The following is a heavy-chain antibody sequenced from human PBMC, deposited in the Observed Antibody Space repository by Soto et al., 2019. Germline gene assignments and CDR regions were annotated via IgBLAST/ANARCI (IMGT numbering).Heavy chain of an antibody. D-gene: IGHD1-26*01. CDR1: GYTFTSSD. CDR3: ARGRIVGAAFDY. CDR2: MNRNTGNT. V-gene: IGHV1-8*01. Sequence: QVQLVQSGAEVKKSGASVKVSCKASGYTFTSSDLNWVLQATGQGLEWMGWMNRNTGNTGYTQRFQGRVTMTRHISITTAYMELSSLRSDDTAVYYCARGRIVGAAFDYWGQGTLVTVSS. J-gene: IGHJ4*02.